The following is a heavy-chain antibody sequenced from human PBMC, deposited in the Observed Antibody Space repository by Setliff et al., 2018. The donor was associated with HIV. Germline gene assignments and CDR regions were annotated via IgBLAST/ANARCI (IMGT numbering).Heavy chain of an antibody. CDR3: ARVEYYYDSSGYYHDY. Sequence: ASVKVSCKASGYTFTSYYMHWVRQAPGQGLEWMGIINPSGGSTSYAQKFQGRVTMTRDTSTSTVYMELSSLRSEDTAVYYCARVEYYYDSSGYYHDYWGQRTQVTVSS. CDR1: GYTFTSYY. D-gene: IGHD3-22*01. V-gene: IGHV1-46*01. J-gene: IGHJ4*02. CDR2: INPSGGST.